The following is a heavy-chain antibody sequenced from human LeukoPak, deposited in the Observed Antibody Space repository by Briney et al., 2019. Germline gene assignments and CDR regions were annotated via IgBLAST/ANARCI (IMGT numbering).Heavy chain of an antibody. Sequence: GASVKVSCKASGFTFTSSAVHWVRQAPGKGLEWMGGFDPEDGETIYAQKFQGRVTMTEDTSTDTAYMELSSLRSEDTAVYYCATGDTWWELREGDYWGQGTLVTVSS. CDR3: ATGDTWWELREGDY. J-gene: IGHJ4*02. V-gene: IGHV1-24*01. D-gene: IGHD1-26*01. CDR2: FDPEDGET. CDR1: GFTFTSSA.